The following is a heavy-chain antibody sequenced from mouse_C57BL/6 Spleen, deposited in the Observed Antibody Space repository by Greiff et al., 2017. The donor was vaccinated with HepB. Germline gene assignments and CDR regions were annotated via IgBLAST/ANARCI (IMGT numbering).Heavy chain of an antibody. D-gene: IGHD1-1*01. CDR1: GYTFTSYW. CDR3: ARGYYYGSSQLALTWFAY. CDR2: IHPNSGST. J-gene: IGHJ3*01. Sequence: VQLQQPGAELVKPGASVKLSCKASGYTFTSYWMHWVKQRPGQGLEWIGMIHPNSGSTNYNEKFKSKATLTVDKSSSTAYMQLSSLTSEDSAVYYCARGYYYGSSQLALTWFAYWGQGTLVTVSA. V-gene: IGHV1-64*01.